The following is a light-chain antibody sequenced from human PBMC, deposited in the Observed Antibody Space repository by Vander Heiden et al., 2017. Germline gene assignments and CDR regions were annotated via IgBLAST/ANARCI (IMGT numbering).Light chain of an antibody. CDR2: EDT. V-gene: IGLV2-23*01. CDR1: SSDVGSYNL. CDR3: CSYATGSTFV. J-gene: IGLJ1*01. Sequence: QSALTQPASVSGSPGQSITISCTGTSSDVGSYNLVSWYQQHPGKAPKVMIYEDTKRPSGVSNRFSGSKSGNTASLTVSGLQAEDEADYYCCSYATGSTFVFGSGTRVTV.